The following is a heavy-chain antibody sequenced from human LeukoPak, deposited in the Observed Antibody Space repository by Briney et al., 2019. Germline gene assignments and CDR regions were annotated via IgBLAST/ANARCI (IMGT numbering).Heavy chain of an antibody. J-gene: IGHJ3*02. V-gene: IGHV4-59*08. CDR1: DDSITSYY. CDR2: IHHSGSA. D-gene: IGHD2-21*02. CDR3: ARLPGCSGADCFRAFDI. Sequence: PSETLSLTCTVSDDSITSYYWIWIRQPPGKGLEWIGYIHHSGSAYYNPSLRSRITMSVDTSKNHFSLSLTSVTAADTAVYYCARLPGCSGADCFRAFDIWGHGTMVTVSS.